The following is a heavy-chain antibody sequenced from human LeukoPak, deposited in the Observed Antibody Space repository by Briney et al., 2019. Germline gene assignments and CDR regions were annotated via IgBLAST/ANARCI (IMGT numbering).Heavy chain of an antibody. D-gene: IGHD3-22*01. CDR2: INTNTGNP. CDR3: ARSFYYDSSGYYDGEFDY. Sequence: ASVKVSCKASGYTFTGYYMHWVRQAPGQGLEWMGWINTNTGNPTYAQGFTGRFVFSLDTSVSTAYLQISSLKAEDTAVYYCARSFYYDSSGYYDGEFDYWGQGTLVTVSS. V-gene: IGHV7-4-1*02. J-gene: IGHJ4*02. CDR1: GYTFTGYY.